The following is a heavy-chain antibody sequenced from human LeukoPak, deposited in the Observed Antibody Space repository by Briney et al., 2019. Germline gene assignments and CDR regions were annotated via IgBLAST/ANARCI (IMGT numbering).Heavy chain of an antibody. Sequence: GGSLRLSCAASGFTFSSYAMSWVRQAPGKGLEGVSAISGSGGSTYYADSVKGRFTISRDNSKNTLYLQMNSLRAEDTAIYYCAKANDFWSGYWVDWGQGTLVTVSS. CDR3: AKANDFWSGYWVD. CDR2: ISGSGGST. D-gene: IGHD3-3*01. CDR1: GFTFSSYA. J-gene: IGHJ4*02. V-gene: IGHV3-23*01.